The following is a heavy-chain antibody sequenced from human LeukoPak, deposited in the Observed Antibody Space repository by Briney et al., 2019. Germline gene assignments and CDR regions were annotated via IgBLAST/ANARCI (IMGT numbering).Heavy chain of an antibody. V-gene: IGHV1-2*02. CDR3: AAGLGAPDFDY. CDR2: INPNSDGT. J-gene: IGHJ4*02. CDR1: GYTFTGYY. D-gene: IGHD6-6*01. Sequence: ASVKVSCKPSGYTFTGYYMHWVRQAPGQGLEWMGWINPNSDGTNYAQKFQGRIIMTRDTSISTAYMELSRLRSDDKAVYYCAAGLGAPDFDYWGQGTLVTVSS.